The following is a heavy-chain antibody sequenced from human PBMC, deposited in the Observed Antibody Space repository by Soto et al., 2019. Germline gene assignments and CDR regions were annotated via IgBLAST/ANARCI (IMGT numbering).Heavy chain of an antibody. D-gene: IGHD3-3*01. CDR2: IESKIDGGTT. CDR1: GLTFSNAW. CDR3: TTDLGGVFDS. J-gene: IGHJ4*01. Sequence: GGSLRVSCAASGLTFSNAWMSWVRQAPGKGLEWVGRIESKIDGGTTDYAAPVKGRFTISRDDSKSTLSLQMNSLKTGDTAVYYCTTDLGGVFDSWGHGTLVTVSS. V-gene: IGHV3-15*04.